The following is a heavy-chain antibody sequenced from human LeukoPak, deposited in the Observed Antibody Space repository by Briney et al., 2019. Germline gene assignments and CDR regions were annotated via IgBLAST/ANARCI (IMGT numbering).Heavy chain of an antibody. Sequence: ASVKVFCKASGGTFSSYAISCVRQAPGQWLELMGGIIPIFGTANYAQKFQGRVTITADESTSTAYMELSSLRSEDTAVYYCARADIVVVPAVVWFDPWGQGTLVTVSS. D-gene: IGHD2-2*01. CDR2: IIPIFGTA. J-gene: IGHJ5*02. V-gene: IGHV1-69*13. CDR1: GGTFSSYA. CDR3: ARADIVVVPAVVWFDP.